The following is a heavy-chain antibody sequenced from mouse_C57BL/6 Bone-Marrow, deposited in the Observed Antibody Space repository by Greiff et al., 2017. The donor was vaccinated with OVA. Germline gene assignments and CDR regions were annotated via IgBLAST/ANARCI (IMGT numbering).Heavy chain of an antibody. Sequence: VQLVESGPELVKPGASVKISCKASGYAFSSSWMNWVKQRPGKGLEWIGRIYPGDGDTNYNGKFKGKATLTADKSSSTAYMQLSSLTSEDSAVYYCAGDYYGSSYQGLFAYWGQGTLVTVSA. J-gene: IGHJ3*01. CDR2: IYPGDGDT. CDR1: GYAFSSSW. D-gene: IGHD1-1*01. V-gene: IGHV1-82*01. CDR3: AGDYYGSSYQGLFAY.